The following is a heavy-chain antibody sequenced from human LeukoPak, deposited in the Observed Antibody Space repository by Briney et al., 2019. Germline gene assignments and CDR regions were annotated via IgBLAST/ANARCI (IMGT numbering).Heavy chain of an antibody. V-gene: IGHV5-51*01. J-gene: IGHJ4*02. Sequence: ESPKISCKGPGYPFTSYWIGWVRQTPGKGLEWMGIIYPGDSDPRYRPSFQGQFSISVDRSISTAYLQWSSLKASDSDMYYCARRGSGWYVDSWGQGTLVTVSS. CDR3: ARRGSGWYVDS. CDR2: IYPGDSDP. CDR1: GYPFTSYW. D-gene: IGHD6-19*01.